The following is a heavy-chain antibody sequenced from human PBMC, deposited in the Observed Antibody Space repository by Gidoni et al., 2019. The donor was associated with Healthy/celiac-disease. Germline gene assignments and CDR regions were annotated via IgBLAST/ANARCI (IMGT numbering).Heavy chain of an antibody. V-gene: IGHV3-23*01. CDR2: ISGSGGST. J-gene: IGHJ4*02. CDR1: GFPFSSYA. Sequence: EVQLLESGGGLVQPGGSLRLSCAASGFPFSSYAMSWVRQAPGKGLEWVSAISGSGGSTYYADSVKGRFTISRDNSKNTLYLQMNSLRAEDTAVYYCAKASTGYSSSWYGQYYFDYWGQGTLVTVSS. CDR3: AKASTGYSSSWYGQYYFDY. D-gene: IGHD6-13*01.